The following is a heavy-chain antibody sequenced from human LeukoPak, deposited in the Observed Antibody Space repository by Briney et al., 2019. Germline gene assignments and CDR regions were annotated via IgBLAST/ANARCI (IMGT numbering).Heavy chain of an antibody. CDR2: IYYSGST. Sequence: PSETLSLTCTVSGASISSYYWSWIRQPPGKGLEWIGYIYYSGSTNYNPSLKSRVTISVDTSKNQFSLKLSSVTAADTAVYYCARDRGTMVRGGHGVDYWGQGTLVTVSS. CDR3: ARDRGTMVRGGHGVDY. CDR1: GASISSYY. D-gene: IGHD3-10*01. V-gene: IGHV4-59*01. J-gene: IGHJ4*02.